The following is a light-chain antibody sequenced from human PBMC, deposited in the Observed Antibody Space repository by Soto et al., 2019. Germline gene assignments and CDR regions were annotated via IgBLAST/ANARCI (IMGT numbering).Light chain of an antibody. J-gene: IGKJ3*01. CDR2: DAS. Sequence: EIVLTQSPATLSLSPGEISTLSCRASQSVSSYLAWYKQKPGQAPRLLIYDASNRATGIPARFRGSGSGTDFTLTISSLEHEDFAVYYCQQRSNWLFTFGPGTKVDIK. V-gene: IGKV3-11*01. CDR3: QQRSNWLFT. CDR1: QSVSSY.